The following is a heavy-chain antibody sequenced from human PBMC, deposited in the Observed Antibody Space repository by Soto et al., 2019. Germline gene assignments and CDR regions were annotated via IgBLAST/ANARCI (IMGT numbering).Heavy chain of an antibody. CDR1: GGSISSYY. D-gene: IGHD3-10*01. J-gene: IGHJ4*02. Sequence: PSETLSLTCTVSGGSISSYYWSWIRQPPGKGLEWIGYIYYSGSTNYNPSLKSRVTISVDTSKNQFSLKLTSVTAADTAVYYCARYGSGILFDYWGQGALVTVSS. CDR3: ARYGSGILFDY. CDR2: IYYSGST. V-gene: IGHV4-59*12.